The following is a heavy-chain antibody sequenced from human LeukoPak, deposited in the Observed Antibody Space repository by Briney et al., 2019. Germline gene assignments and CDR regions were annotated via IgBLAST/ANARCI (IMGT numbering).Heavy chain of an antibody. Sequence: PGRSLRLSCAASGFTFDDYAMHWVRQAPGKGLEWVSGISWKSDRIGYADSVKGRFTISRDNAKNSLYLQMNSLRVDDTAVYYCARGSCSNIRCHDAFDIWGQGTMVTVSS. V-gene: IGHV3-9*01. D-gene: IGHD2-2*01. J-gene: IGHJ3*02. CDR2: ISWKSDRI. CDR3: ARGSCSNIRCHDAFDI. CDR1: GFTFDDYA.